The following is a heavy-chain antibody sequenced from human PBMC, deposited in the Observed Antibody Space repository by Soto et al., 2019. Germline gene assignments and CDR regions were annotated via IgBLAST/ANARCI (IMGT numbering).Heavy chain of an antibody. J-gene: IGHJ3*02. CDR2: ISSSGSTI. V-gene: IGHV3-48*03. CDR3: ASPSNGRRWLQLNAFDI. CDR1: GFTFSSYE. D-gene: IGHD5-12*01. Sequence: GGSLRLSCAASGFTFSSYEMNWVRQAPGKGLEWVSYISSSGSTIYYADSVKGRFTISRDNAKNSLYLQMNSLRAEDTAVYYCASPSNGRRWLQLNAFDIWGQGTMVTV.